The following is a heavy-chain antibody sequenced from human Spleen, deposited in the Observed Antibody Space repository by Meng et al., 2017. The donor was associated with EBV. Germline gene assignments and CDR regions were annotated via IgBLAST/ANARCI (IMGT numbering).Heavy chain of an antibody. CDR3: ATIIVPATTMNY. CDR1: GGSISSSTYY. Sequence: RLQQPGPVLVKPSETLSLTCIVSGGSISSSTYYWGWIRQPPGKGLEWIGYMYQSGSTYYSPSLKSRATISVDRSKNHLSLKLSSVTAADTAFYYCATIIVPATTMNYWGPGTLVTVSS. CDR2: MYQSGST. D-gene: IGHD1-26*01. J-gene: IGHJ4*02. V-gene: IGHV4-39*07.